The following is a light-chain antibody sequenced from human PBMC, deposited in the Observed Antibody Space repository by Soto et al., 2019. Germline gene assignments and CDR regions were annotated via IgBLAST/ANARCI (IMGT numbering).Light chain of an antibody. V-gene: IGKV3-20*01. CDR2: GAS. J-gene: IGKJ1*01. Sequence: EIVLTQSPGTLSLSPGERATLSCRASQTVSSARLAWFQQKPGQAPRLLIYGASSRAPGIPDRLSGSGSETDFTLTITRMESEEFAVYSCHQYGSSPWTFGQGTKVDIK. CDR1: QTVSSAR. CDR3: HQYGSSPWT.